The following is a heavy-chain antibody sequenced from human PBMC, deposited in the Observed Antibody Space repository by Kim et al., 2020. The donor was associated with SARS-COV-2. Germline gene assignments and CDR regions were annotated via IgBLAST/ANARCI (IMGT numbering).Heavy chain of an antibody. D-gene: IGHD1-7*01. CDR1: GGSISSYY. J-gene: IGHJ4*02. CDR2: IYYSGST. CDR3: ARGDPWLELPHFDY. V-gene: IGHV4-59*13. Sequence: SETLSLTCTVSGGSISSYYWSWIRQPPGKGLEWIGYIYYSGSTNYNPSLKSRVTISVDTSKNQFSLKLSSVTAADTAVYYCARGDPWLELPHFDYWGQGTLVTVSS.